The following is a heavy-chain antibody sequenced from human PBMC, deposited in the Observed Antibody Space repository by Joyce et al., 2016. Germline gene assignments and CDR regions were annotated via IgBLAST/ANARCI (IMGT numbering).Heavy chain of an antibody. V-gene: IGHV2-5*02. CDR1: GFSLSTSAVG. J-gene: IGHJ4*02. CDR2: IYWDDDK. D-gene: IGHD3-22*01. Sequence: QTTLKESGPTLVKPTQTLTLTCTSSGFSLSTSAVGVGWIRQPPGKALNLLALIYWDDDKRYRPSLKTILTVTKYASQNHVVLTMANVDPVDTATYFRAHHRAKDGGGYIRYIDCWGPGMLVTVSS. CDR3: AHHRAKDGGGYIRYIDC.